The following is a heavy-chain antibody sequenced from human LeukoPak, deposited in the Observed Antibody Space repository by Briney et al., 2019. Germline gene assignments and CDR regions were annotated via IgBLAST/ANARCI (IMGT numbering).Heavy chain of an antibody. D-gene: IGHD2-8*01. J-gene: IGHJ5*02. V-gene: IGHV3-48*03. CDR1: GFTFSSYE. CDR3: AREGTKPYNWFDP. CDR2: ISSSGNTI. Sequence: PGRSLRLSCAASGFTFSSYEMIWVRQAPGKGLEWVSYISSSGNTIYYAGSVMGRFTIFRDNAKNSLYLQMNSLRADDTAVYYCAREGTKPYNWFDPWGQGTLVTVSS.